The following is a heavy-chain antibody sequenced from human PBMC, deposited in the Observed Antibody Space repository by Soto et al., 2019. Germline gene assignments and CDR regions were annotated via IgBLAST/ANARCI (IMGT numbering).Heavy chain of an antibody. CDR2: TYYRSKWYN. V-gene: IGHV6-1*01. CDR3: ARASSGWYLNYYYGMNX. J-gene: IGHJ6*02. Sequence: PLQSLSLNCSISGDSVSSNSAAWNWIRQSPSIGLEWIGRTYYRSKWYNDYAVSLKSRITINPDTSKNQFSLQLNSVTPEDTAVYYCARASSGWYLNYYYGMNXSGQVTPVTVS. CDR1: GDSVSSNSAA. D-gene: IGHD6-19*01.